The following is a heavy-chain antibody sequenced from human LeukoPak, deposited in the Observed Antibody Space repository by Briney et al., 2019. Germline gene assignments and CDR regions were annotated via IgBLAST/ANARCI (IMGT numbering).Heavy chain of an antibody. CDR1: GFTFSSYW. CDR3: ARSVDTAMGLDY. Sequence: GGSLRLSRAASGFTFSSYWMHWVRQAPGRGLVWVSRINSDGSSTSYADSVKGRFTISRDNAKNTLYLQMNSLRAEDTAVYYCARSVDTAMGLDYWGQGTLVTVSS. CDR2: INSDGSST. D-gene: IGHD5-18*01. V-gene: IGHV3-74*01. J-gene: IGHJ4*02.